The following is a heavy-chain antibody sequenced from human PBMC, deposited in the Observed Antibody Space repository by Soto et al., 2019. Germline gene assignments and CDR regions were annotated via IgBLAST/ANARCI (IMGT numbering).Heavy chain of an antibody. Sequence: EVQLVESGGGLVQPGGSLRLSCAASGFTFRNYDMHWVRQGTGKGLEWVSGISAAGDPDYADSVEGRFTISRENDQNSFFLQMNSLRVGDTAVYYCARTDRDFYGLDVWGQGTTVIVSS. V-gene: IGHV3-13*05. CDR2: ISAAGDP. CDR1: GFTFRNYD. J-gene: IGHJ6*02. CDR3: ARTDRDFYGLDV.